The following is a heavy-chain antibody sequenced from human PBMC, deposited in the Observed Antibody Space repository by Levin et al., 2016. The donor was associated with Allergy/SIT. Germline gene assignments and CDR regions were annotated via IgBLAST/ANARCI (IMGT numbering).Heavy chain of an antibody. CDR3: TRGVYYYDRSGYYTDY. J-gene: IGHJ4*02. CDR2: IRSEAYGVTT. D-gene: IGHD3-22*01. CDR1: GFKFGDYA. Sequence: GGSLRLSCTTSGFKFGDYAMSWVRQAPGKGLEWVGIIRSEAYGVTTEFGASVRGRFTFSRDDSKGIAYLQMNSLKTEDTAVYYCTRGVYYYDRSGYYTDYWGQGTLVTVSS. V-gene: IGHV3-49*04.